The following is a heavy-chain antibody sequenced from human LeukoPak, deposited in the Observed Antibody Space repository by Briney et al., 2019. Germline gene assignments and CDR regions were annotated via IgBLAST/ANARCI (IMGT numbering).Heavy chain of an antibody. Sequence: GGSLRLSCAASGFTFSDSAIHWFRQATGKGLEWVGRIRSKADTYATTYAASLKGRFTISRDDSRNRAYLQMSSLRTEDTAVYYCTREYISGWPFDFWGQGTLVTVSS. J-gene: IGHJ4*02. CDR2: IRSKADTYAT. CDR3: TREYISGWPFDF. D-gene: IGHD6-19*01. V-gene: IGHV3-73*01. CDR1: GFTFSDSA.